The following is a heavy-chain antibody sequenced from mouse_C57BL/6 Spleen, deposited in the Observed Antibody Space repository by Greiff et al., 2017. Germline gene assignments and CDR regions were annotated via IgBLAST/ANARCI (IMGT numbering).Heavy chain of an antibody. J-gene: IGHJ2*01. V-gene: IGHV1-59*01. CDR1: GYTFTSYW. Sequence: QVQLQQPGAELVRPGTSVKLSCKASGYTFTSYWMHWVKQRPGQGLEWIGVIDPSDSYTNYNQKFKGKATLTVDTSSSTAYMQLSSLTSEDSAVYYCASYDYYFDYWGQGTTLTVSS. D-gene: IGHD2-4*01. CDR3: ASYDYYFDY. CDR2: IDPSDSYT.